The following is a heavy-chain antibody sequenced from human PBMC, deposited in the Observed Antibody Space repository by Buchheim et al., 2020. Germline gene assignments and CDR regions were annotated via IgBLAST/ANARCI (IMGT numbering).Heavy chain of an antibody. V-gene: IGHV4-59*01. CDR3: ARSPYYYDSSGYLSYYYYYYGMDV. D-gene: IGHD3-22*01. CDR1: GGSISSYY. CDR2: IYYSGST. J-gene: IGHJ6*02. Sequence: QVQLQESGPGLVKPSETLSLTCTVSGGSISSYYWSWIRQPPGKGLEWIGYIYYSGSTNYNPSLKSRFTISVDTSKNQFSLKLSSVTAADTAVYYCARSPYYYDSSGYLSYYYYYYGMDVWGQGTT.